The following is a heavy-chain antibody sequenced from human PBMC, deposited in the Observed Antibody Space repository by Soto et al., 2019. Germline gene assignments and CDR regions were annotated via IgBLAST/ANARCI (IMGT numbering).Heavy chain of an antibody. CDR1: GYSISSSNW. Sequence: SETLSLTCAVSGYSISSSNWWGWIRQPPGKGLEWIGYIYYSGSTYYNPSLKSRVTMSVDTSKNQFSLKLSSVTAVDTAVYYCARDLDYGDYEGYYYGMDVWGQGTTVTVSS. CDR3: ARDLDYGDYEGYYYGMDV. J-gene: IGHJ6*02. V-gene: IGHV4-28*03. D-gene: IGHD4-17*01. CDR2: IYYSGST.